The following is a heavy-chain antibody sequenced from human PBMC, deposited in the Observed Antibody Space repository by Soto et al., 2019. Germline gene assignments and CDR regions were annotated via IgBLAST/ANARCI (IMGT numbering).Heavy chain of an antibody. J-gene: IGHJ4*02. CDR2: INSAGTRT. Sequence: EVQLVESGGGLVQPGGSLRLSCVASGFTFSNYWMHWVRQAPGKGLVWVSRINSAGTRTNYADSVKGRFTVSRDNAKNTLLLQMDRLRVEDTALFYSVRAAYSGYDSWGQGTLVTVTS. CDR1: GFTFSNYW. CDR3: VRAAYSGYDS. D-gene: IGHD5-12*01. V-gene: IGHV3-74*01.